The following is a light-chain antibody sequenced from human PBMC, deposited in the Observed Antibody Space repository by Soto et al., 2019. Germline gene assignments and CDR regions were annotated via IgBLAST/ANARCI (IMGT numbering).Light chain of an antibody. CDR1: SSDVGSYNL. Sequence: QSVLTQPASVSGSPGQSITISCTVTSSDVGSYNLVSWYQQHPGKAPKVIIYEGIKRPSGVSNRFSGSKSGNTASLTISGLQAEDEADYYCCSYAGSSTYYVFGAGTKLTVL. V-gene: IGLV2-23*01. CDR2: EGI. CDR3: CSYAGSSTYYV. J-gene: IGLJ1*01.